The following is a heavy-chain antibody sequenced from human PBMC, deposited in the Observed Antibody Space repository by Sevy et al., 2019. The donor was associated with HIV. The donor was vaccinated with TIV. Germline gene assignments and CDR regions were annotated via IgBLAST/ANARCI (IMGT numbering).Heavy chain of an antibody. Sequence: SKTLSLTCTVSGGSVSRSTYYWGWIRQPPGKGLDWIGSIYYSGSTYYNPSLKSRVTISVDTSKNQFSLKLSSVTAADTAVYYCARHSSMTTVAMNYWGQGTLVTVSS. J-gene: IGHJ4*02. CDR1: GGSVSRSTYY. V-gene: IGHV4-39*01. CDR2: IYYSGST. D-gene: IGHD4-17*01. CDR3: ARHSSMTTVAMNY.